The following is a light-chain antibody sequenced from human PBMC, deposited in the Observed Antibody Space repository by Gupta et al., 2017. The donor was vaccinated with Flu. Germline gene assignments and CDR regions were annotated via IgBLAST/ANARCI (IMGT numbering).Light chain of an antibody. CDR2: KAS. CDR3: HQYNTYPWT. V-gene: IGKV1-5*03. CDR1: QSIAGW. J-gene: IGKJ1*01. Sequence: DIQMTQSPSTLSAYVGDRVTITCRAIQSIAGWLAWYQQKPGKAPKLLIYKASYLESGIQSRFSGSGSGTEFTLTISNLQPDDFATYYCHQYNTYPWTFGQGTQLEIK.